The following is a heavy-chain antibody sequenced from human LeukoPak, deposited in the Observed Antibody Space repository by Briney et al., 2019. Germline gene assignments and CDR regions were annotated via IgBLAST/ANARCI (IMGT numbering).Heavy chain of an antibody. CDR1: GGSISSSSYY. CDR3: ARLMYTAMVITH. CDR2: IYYSGST. J-gene: IGHJ4*02. D-gene: IGHD5-18*01. Sequence: SETLSLTCTVSGGSISSSSYYWGWIRQPPGKGLEWIASIYYSGSTYYNPSLNSRVTISVDTSKNQCSLKLSSVTAADTAVYYCARLMYTAMVITHWGQGTLVTVSS. V-gene: IGHV4-39*01.